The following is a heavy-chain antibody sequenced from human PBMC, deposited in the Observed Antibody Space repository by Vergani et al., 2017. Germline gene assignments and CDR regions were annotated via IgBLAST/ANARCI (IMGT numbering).Heavy chain of an antibody. CDR1: GFTFSDYY. J-gene: IGHJ6*02. CDR3: ARKHISNYYNSSGYYDMGYDYCMDV. CDR2: MSSSGRTI. V-gene: IGHV3-11*01. D-gene: IGHD3-22*01. Sequence: QVQLVESGGGLVKPGGPLRLSCAVSGFTFSDYYMSWTRQAPGKGLEWVSYMSSSGRTIYYADSVKGRFTISRDNAKNSLYLQMNSLRAEDTAVYYCARKHISNYYNSSGYYDMGYDYCMDVWGQGTTVTVSS.